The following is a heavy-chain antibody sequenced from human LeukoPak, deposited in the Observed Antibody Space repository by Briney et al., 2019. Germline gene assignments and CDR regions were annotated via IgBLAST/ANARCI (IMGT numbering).Heavy chain of an antibody. CDR2: ISYDGSNK. CDR3: AKDHGESYYGSGSLFDD. CDR1: GFTFSSYG. D-gene: IGHD3-10*01. J-gene: IGHJ4*02. Sequence: GSLRLSCAASGFTFSSYGMHWVRQAPGKGLEWVAVISYDGSNKYYADSVKGRFTISRDNSKNTLYLQMNSLRAEDTAVYYCAKDHGESYYGSGSLFDDWGQGTLVTVSS. V-gene: IGHV3-30*18.